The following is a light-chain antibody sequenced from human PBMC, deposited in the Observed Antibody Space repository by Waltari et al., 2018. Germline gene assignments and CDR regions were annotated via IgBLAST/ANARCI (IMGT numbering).Light chain of an antibody. V-gene: IGLV2-14*03. J-gene: IGLJ1*01. CDR1: STDVGGYKY. Sequence: QSALTQPASVSGSPGQSITLSCTGTSTDVGGYKYVFWYQQHPGKAPKLMIYDVSNRPSGVSNRFSGSKSGNTASLTISGLQAEDEADYYCSSYTTSNTLVFGTGTNVIVL. CDR3: SSYTTSNTLV. CDR2: DVS.